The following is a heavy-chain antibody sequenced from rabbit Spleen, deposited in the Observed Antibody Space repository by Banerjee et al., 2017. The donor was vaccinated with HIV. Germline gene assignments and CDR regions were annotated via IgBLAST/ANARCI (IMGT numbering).Heavy chain of an antibody. V-gene: IGHV1S40*01. Sequence: EESGGGLVKPGASLTLTCTASGVSFSFSSYMCWVRQAPGKGLEWIGCIDTGSGTTDYASWVNGRFTISKTSSTTVTLQMTSLTAADTAIYFCGRDAGSGYAPNLWGQGTLVTVS. D-gene: IGHD6-1*01. J-gene: IGHJ4*01. CDR1: GVSFSFSSY. CDR2: IDTGSGTT. CDR3: GRDAGSGYAPNL.